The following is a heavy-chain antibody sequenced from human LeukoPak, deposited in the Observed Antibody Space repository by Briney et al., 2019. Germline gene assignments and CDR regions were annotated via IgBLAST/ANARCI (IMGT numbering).Heavy chain of an antibody. D-gene: IGHD2-8*01. CDR1: GFTFSSYA. V-gene: IGHV3-30*04. J-gene: IGHJ4*02. CDR2: ISYDGSNK. Sequence: PGGSLRLSCAASGFTFSSYAMHWVRQAPGKGLEWVAVISYDGSNKYYADSVKGRFTISRDNSKNTLYLQMNSPRAEDTAVYYCARDQTTSVYVLRVYAIDYWGQGTLVTVSS. CDR3: ARDQTTSVYVLRVYAIDY.